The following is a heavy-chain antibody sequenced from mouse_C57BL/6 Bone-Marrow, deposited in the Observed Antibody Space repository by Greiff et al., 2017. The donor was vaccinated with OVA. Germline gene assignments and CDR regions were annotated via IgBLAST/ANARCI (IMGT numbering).Heavy chain of an antibody. J-gene: IGHJ3*01. Sequence: VKQSCKASGYTFTSYWMQWVNQRPGQGLEWIGEIDPSDSYTNYNQKFKGKATLTVDTSSSTAYMQLNSLTSEDSAVYYCASAVFAYWGQGTLVTVSA. CDR1: GYTFTSYW. CDR2: IDPSDSYT. CDR3: ASAVFAY. V-gene: IGHV1-50*01.